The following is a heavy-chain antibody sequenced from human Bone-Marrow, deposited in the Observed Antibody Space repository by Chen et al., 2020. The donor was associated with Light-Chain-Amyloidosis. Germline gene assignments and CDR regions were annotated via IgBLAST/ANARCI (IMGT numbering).Heavy chain of an antibody. J-gene: IGHJ4*02. CDR2: IKSKTDGGTP. V-gene: IGHV3-15*01. CDR3: TTVMRATGTGYSYAVSDY. Sequence: EVQLVESGGGLVKPGGSLRLSCAASGFTFSNAWMSWVRQAPGKGLEWVGRIKSKTDGGTPDYAAPVKGRFTISRDDSKNTLYLQRNSLKTEDTAVFYCTTVMRATGTGYSYAVSDYWGQGTLVTVSS. CDR1: GFTFSNAW. D-gene: IGHD5-18*01.